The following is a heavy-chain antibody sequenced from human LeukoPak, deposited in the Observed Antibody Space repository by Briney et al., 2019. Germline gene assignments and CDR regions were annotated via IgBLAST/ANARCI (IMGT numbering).Heavy chain of an antibody. J-gene: IGHJ6*02. CDR1: GFTFSSYT. Sequence: GGSLRLSCAASGFTFSSYTMNWVRQAPGKGLEWVSSISSRSSYIYYADSVKGRFTISRDNTKNSLYLQMNSLRAEDTAVYYCAREDYGMDVWGQGTTVIVSS. CDR2: ISSRSSYI. CDR3: AREDYGMDV. V-gene: IGHV3-21*01.